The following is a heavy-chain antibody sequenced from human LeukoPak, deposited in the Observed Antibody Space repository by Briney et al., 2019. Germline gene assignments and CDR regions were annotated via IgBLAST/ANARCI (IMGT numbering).Heavy chain of an antibody. CDR2: ISSSGSTI. D-gene: IGHD3-22*01. CDR3: ARGGTYYYDSSGYYKDY. J-gene: IGHJ4*02. V-gene: IGHV3-48*01. Sequence: GGSLRLSCAASGFTFTSSWMSWVRQAPGKGLEWVSYISSSGSTIYYADSVKGRFTISRDNSKNTLYLQMNSLRAEDTAVYYCARGGTYYYDSSGYYKDYWGQGTLVTVSS. CDR1: GFTFTSSW.